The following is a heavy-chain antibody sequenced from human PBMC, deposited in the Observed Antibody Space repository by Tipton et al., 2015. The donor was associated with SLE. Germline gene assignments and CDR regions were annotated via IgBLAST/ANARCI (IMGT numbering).Heavy chain of an antibody. D-gene: IGHD3-3*01. J-gene: IGHJ4*02. CDR1: GGSFSGYY. CDR2: INHSGST. CDR3: ARGQVLVYDFRSGNFGRQFDN. V-gene: IGHV4-34*01. Sequence: TLSLTCTVFGGSFSGYYWNWFRQPPGKGLEWIGEINHSGSTTYNPSLKNRVTISSHTSKKQFSLKLTSVTAADTAMYYCARGQVLVYDFRSGNFGRQFDNWGQGILVTVSS.